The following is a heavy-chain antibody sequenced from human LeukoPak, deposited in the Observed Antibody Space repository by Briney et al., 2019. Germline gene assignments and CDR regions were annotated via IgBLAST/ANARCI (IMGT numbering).Heavy chain of an antibody. CDR3: ARVPGYSVTWAMGYFDF. V-gene: IGHV4-4*02. D-gene: IGHD6-13*01. Sequence: PSETLSLTCAVSGGSISSPNWWNWVRQPPGKGLEWIGEIYHSESTNYNPSLKSRVTISIDKSKNQFSLKLNSVTAADTAVYYCARVPGYSVTWAMGYFDFWGQGTLVTVSS. J-gene: IGHJ4*02. CDR1: GGSISSPNW. CDR2: IYHSEST.